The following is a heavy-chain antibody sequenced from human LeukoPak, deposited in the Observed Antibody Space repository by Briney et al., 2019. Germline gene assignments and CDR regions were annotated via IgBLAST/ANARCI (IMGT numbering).Heavy chain of an antibody. D-gene: IGHD2-8*01. CDR3: AKEGSVCTNGICRYFDY. J-gene: IGHJ4*02. CDR1: GFTFRDSA. Sequence: GRSLRLSCAASGFTFRDSAMHWVRQVPGEGLEWVSSISWSSEYMYYADSVKGRFTISRDNAKNSLYLQMDSLRAEDTALYYCAKEGSVCTNGICRYFDYWGQGTLVTVSS. CDR2: ISWSSEYM. V-gene: IGHV3-9*01.